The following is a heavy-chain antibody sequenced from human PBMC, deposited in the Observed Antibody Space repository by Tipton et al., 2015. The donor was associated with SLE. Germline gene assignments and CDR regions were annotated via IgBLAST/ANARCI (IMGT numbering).Heavy chain of an antibody. CDR3: AGSSWNYGFFDY. CDR1: GFTFSIYA. J-gene: IGHJ4*02. Sequence: SLRLSCAASGFTFSIYAMNWVRQAPGKGLEWVSSITDSGDAKFYADSVKGRFTISRDNSKNTLYLHMNSLRVEDTAVYYCAGSSWNYGFFDYWGQGTLVTVSS. D-gene: IGHD1-7*01. CDR2: ITDSGDAK. V-gene: IGHV3-23*01.